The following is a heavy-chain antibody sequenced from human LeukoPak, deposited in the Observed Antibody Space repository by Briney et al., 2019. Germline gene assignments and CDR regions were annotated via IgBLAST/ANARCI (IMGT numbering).Heavy chain of an antibody. CDR1: GYSISSGYY. CDR2: IYHSGST. D-gene: IGHD3-22*01. J-gene: IGHJ4*02. V-gene: IGHV4-38-2*01. Sequence: KPSETLSLTCAVSGYSISSGYYWGWIRQPPGKGLEWIGSIYHSGSTNYNPSLKSRVTISVDTSKNQFSLKLSSVTAADTAVYYCARVDLRYYELDYWGQGTLVTVPS. CDR3: ARVDLRYYELDY.